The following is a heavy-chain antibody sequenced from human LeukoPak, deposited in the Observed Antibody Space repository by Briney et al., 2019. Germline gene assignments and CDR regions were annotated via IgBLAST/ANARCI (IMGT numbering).Heavy chain of an antibody. J-gene: IGHJ4*02. CDR1: GGSISSGGYS. Sequence: SQTLSLTCTVSGGSISSGGYSWSWIRQHPGKGLEWIGNIYYSGSTYYNPSPKSRVTISVDPSTNQFSLKLSSVTAADTAVYYCARAGDFDNLDYWGQGTLVTVSS. V-gene: IGHV4-31*03. CDR3: ARAGDFDNLDY. D-gene: IGHD3-9*01. CDR2: IYYSGST.